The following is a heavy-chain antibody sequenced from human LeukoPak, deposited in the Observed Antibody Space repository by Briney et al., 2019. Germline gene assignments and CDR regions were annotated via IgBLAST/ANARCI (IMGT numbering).Heavy chain of an antibody. CDR3: ARVPTLRITMVRGAWGTLDI. Sequence: SETLSLTCAFYGGSFSSYYWSWIRQPPGEGLEWIGEINHSGSTDYNPSLKNRVTISVDTSNNQFSLKLSSVTAADTAVYYCARVPTLRITMVRGAWGTLDIWGQGTMVTVSS. D-gene: IGHD3-10*01. V-gene: IGHV4-34*01. CDR2: INHSGST. J-gene: IGHJ3*02. CDR1: GGSFSSYY.